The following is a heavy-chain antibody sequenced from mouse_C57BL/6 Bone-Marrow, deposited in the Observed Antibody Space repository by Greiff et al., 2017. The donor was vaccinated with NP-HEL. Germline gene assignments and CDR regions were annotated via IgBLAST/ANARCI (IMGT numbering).Heavy chain of an antibody. V-gene: IGHV5-12*01. J-gene: IGHJ4*01. CDR2: ISNGGGST. CDR1: GFTFSDYY. Sequence: EVQGVESGGGLVQPGGSLKLSCAASGFTFSDYYMYWVRQTPEKRLEWVAYISNGGGSTYYPDTVKGRFTISRDNAKNTLYLQMSRLKSEDTAMYYCARPYGKRGGYAMDYWGQGTSVTVSS. D-gene: IGHD2-1*01. CDR3: ARPYGKRGGYAMDY.